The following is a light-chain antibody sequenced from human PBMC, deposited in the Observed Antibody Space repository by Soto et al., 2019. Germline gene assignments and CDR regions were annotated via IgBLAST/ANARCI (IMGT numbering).Light chain of an antibody. CDR2: GAS. CDR3: QQYGSSPPVT. J-gene: IGKJ5*01. Sequence: EIVLTQSPDTLSLSPGERATLSCRASQSVSSSYLAWYQQKPGQAPRLLIYGASGRATGIPDRFSGSGSGTDFTLTISRLEPEDFALYYCQQYGSSPPVTFGQGIRLEIK. V-gene: IGKV3-20*01. CDR1: QSVSSSY.